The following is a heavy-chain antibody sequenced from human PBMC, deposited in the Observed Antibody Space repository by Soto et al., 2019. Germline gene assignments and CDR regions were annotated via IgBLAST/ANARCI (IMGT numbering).Heavy chain of an antibody. J-gene: IGHJ4*02. CDR3: VRDPDGHIDFDY. V-gene: IGHV1-18*01. Sequence: QVQLVQSGAEVKEPGASVKISCKASGYTFTRYGISWVRQAPGQGLEWMSWISAYNGDTNYAQKVQGRVTMTTDTSTSPAFMELRSLRFDDTAVYYCVRDPDGHIDFDYWGQGTLVTVSS. CDR1: GYTFTRYG. CDR2: ISAYNGDT.